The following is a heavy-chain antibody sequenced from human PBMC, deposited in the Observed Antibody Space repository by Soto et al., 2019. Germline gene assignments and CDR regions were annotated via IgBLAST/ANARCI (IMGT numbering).Heavy chain of an antibody. D-gene: IGHD6-19*01. CDR3: ARSRYTSGWWTPPFDY. Sequence: QVQLQESGPGLVKPSESLSLTCAVSGGSISSYYWSWIRQPPGKGLEWIGYIYYSGSTNYNPSLKSRVTISVDTSKHQFSLKLTSVTAADTAVYYCARSRYTSGWWTPPFDYWGQGTLVTVSS. CDR2: IYYSGST. V-gene: IGHV4-59*01. J-gene: IGHJ4*02. CDR1: GGSISSYY.